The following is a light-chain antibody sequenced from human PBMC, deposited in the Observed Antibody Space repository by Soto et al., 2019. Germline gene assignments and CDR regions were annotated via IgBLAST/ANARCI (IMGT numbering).Light chain of an antibody. CDR2: AAS. CDR1: QGISSR. J-gene: IGKJ4*01. CDR3: QQSNSFPLT. Sequence: DIQMTQSPSSVSASVGDRVTITCRASQGISSRLAWYQQKPGKAPNLLIYAASSLQSGAPSRFSGSGSETDFTLTIGSLQPEDFATYYCQQSNSFPLTFGGGTKVEIK. V-gene: IGKV1-12*01.